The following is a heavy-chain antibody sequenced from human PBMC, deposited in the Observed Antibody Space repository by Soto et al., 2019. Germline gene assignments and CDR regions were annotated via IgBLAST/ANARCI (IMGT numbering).Heavy chain of an antibody. Sequence: VKVSCKASGGTFSSYAISWVRQAPGQGLEWMGGIIPIFGTANYAQKFQGRVTITADKSTSTAYMELSSLRSEDTAVYYCASPLRYYDSSGYSLGYWGQGTLVTVSS. D-gene: IGHD3-22*01. V-gene: IGHV1-69*06. J-gene: IGHJ4*02. CDR2: IIPIFGTA. CDR1: GGTFSSYA. CDR3: ASPLRYYDSSGYSLGY.